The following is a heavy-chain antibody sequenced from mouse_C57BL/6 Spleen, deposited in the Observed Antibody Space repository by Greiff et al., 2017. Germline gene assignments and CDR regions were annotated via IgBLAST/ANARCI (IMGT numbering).Heavy chain of an antibody. CDR2: INPNNGGT. D-gene: IGHD2-5*01. J-gene: IGHJ4*01. V-gene: IGHV1-26*01. CDR3: ARSNSFMDY. CDR1: GYTFTDYY. Sequence: VQLQQSGPELVKPGASVKISCKASGYTFTDYYMNWVKQSHGKSLEWIGDINPNNGGTSYNQKFKGKATLTVDKSSSTAYMELRSLTSEDSAVYYCARSNSFMDYWGQGTSVTVSS.